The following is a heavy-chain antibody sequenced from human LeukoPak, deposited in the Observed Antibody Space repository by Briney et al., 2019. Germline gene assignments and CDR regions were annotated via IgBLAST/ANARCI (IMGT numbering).Heavy chain of an antibody. CDR3: ARVDLLWWSDGVDV. J-gene: IGHJ6*02. CDR1: GYTFTGYY. D-gene: IGHD2-21*01. V-gene: IGHV1-2*06. CDR2: INPNSGGT. Sequence: GASVKVSCKASGYTFTGYYMHWVRQAPGQGLEWMGRINPNSGGTNYAQKFQGRVTMTRDTSISTAYMELSRLRSDDTAVYYCARVDLLWWSDGVDVWGQGTTVTVSS.